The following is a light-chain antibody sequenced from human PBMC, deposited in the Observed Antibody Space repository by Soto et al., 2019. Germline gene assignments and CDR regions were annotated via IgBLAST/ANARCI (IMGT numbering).Light chain of an antibody. J-gene: IGKJ1*01. CDR3: QQSYSSPPT. CDR2: AAS. V-gene: IGKV1-39*01. Sequence: IQMTQSPSALSASLEDRVIITCRASQSISNHLNWYQQNPGKAPXLLTFAASSLQSGVPSRFSGSRPGPDFPLTISSLQPEDFATYYCQQSYSSPPTFGQGTKVDI. CDR1: QSISNH.